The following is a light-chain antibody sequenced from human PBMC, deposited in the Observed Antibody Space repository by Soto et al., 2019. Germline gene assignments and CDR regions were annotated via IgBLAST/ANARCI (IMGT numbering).Light chain of an antibody. J-gene: IGKJ1*01. CDR2: GTS. V-gene: IGKV1-5*03. CDR3: QHYNDYSWT. CDR1: QSISIW. Sequence: DIPMTQSPSTLSASVGDRVTITCRASQSISIWLAWYQQKPGRAPNLLIYGTSSLESGVPSRFSGSGSGTEFTLTISSLQPDDFATYYCQHYNDYSWTFGQGTKVESK.